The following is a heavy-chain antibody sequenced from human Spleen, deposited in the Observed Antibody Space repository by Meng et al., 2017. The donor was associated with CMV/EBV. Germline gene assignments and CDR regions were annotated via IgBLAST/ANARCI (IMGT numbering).Heavy chain of an antibody. CDR2: FTHDGRET. CDR3: AKEQSTGYYRTADH. D-gene: IGHD3-22*01. CDR1: GFTFSTCG. Sequence: SGFTFSTCGMHWVRQDPGKGLEWVAVFTHDGRETHYADSVRGRFTISRDNSKNTLYLQMNSLRAEDTAVYSCAKEQSTGYYRTADHWGQGTLVTVSS. V-gene: IGHV3-30*18. J-gene: IGHJ4*02.